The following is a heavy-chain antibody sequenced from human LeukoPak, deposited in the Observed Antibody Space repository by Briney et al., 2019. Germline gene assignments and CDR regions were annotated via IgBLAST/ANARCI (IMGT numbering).Heavy chain of an antibody. CDR3: ARGGYSSSSDAFDI. CDR2: ISGYNGNK. V-gene: IGHV1-18*01. Sequence: ASVKVSCKASGYTFTSYGISWVRQAPGQGLEWMGWISGYNGNKNYKQKLQGRVTVTTDTSTNTAYMELRSLRSDDTAVYYCARGGYSSSSDAFDIWGQGTMVTVSS. D-gene: IGHD6-6*01. CDR1: GYTFTSYG. J-gene: IGHJ3*02.